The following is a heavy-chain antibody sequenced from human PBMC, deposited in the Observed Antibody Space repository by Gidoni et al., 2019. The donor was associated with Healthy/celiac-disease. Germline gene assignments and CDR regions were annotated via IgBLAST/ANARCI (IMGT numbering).Heavy chain of an antibody. Sequence: QVQLVESGGGLVKPGGSLRLSCAASGFTFSDYYMSWVRPAPGKGLEWVSYSSSSGSTIYYADAVKGRFTISRDNAKNSRYLQMNSLRAEDTAVYYCARDRSYRYYYYGMDVWGQGTTVTVSS. J-gene: IGHJ6*02. CDR2: SSSSGSTI. CDR3: ARDRSYRYYYYGMDV. V-gene: IGHV3-11*01. CDR1: GFTFSDYY. D-gene: IGHD1-26*01.